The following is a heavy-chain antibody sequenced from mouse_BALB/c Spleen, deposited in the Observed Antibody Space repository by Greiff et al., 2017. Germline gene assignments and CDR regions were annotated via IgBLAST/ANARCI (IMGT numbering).Heavy chain of an antibody. Sequence: VQLKESGPELVKPGASVKIPCKASGYTFTDYNMDWVKQSHGKSLEWIGDINPNNGGTIYNQKFKGKATLTVDKSSSTAYMELRSLTSEDTAVYYCATAIYYGYAMDYWGQGTSVTVSS. D-gene: IGHD1-1*01. J-gene: IGHJ4*01. CDR3: ATAIYYGYAMDY. V-gene: IGHV1-18*01. CDR2: INPNNGGT. CDR1: GYTFTDYN.